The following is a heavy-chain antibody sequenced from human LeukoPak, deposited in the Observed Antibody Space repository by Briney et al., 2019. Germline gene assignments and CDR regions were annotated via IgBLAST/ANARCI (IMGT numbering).Heavy chain of an antibody. CDR2: IYYSGST. CDR3: ARDRRYCSGGSCYSYLLWYFDL. D-gene: IGHD2-15*01. V-gene: IGHV4-59*01. Sequence: SETLSLTCTVSGGSISSYYWSWIRQPPGKGLEWIGYIYYSGSTNYNPSLKSRVTISVDTSKNQFSLKLSSVTAADTAVYYCARDRRYCSGGSCYSYLLWYFDLWGRGTLVTVSS. CDR1: GGSISSYY. J-gene: IGHJ2*01.